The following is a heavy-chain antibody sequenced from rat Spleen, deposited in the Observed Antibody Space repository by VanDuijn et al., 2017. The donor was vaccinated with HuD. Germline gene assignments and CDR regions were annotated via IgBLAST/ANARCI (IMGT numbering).Heavy chain of an antibody. CDR1: GFTFTNYD. CDR3: ARITDIRTGPFDY. D-gene: IGHD2-7*01. V-gene: IGHV5S23*01. J-gene: IGHJ3*01. Sequence: EVQLVESGGGLVQPGRSLKLSCAASGFTFTNYDMAWVRQAPTNGLEWVATISTSGSRTYYPDSVKGRFTISRDNAKNTLYLQMNSLKSEDTATYYCARITDIRTGPFDYWGQGTLVTVSS. CDR2: ISTSGSRT.